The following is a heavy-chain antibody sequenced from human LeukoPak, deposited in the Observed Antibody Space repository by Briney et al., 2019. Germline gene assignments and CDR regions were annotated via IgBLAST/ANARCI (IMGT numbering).Heavy chain of an antibody. CDR2: IYYSGST. CDR1: GGSISSYY. CDR3: AFESRYYGMDV. V-gene: IGHV4-59*01. Sequence: SETLSLTCTVSGGSISSYYWSWIRQPPGKGLEWIGYIYYSGSTNYNPSLESRVTISVDTSKNQFSLKLSSVTAADTAVYYCAFESRYYGMDVWGQGTTVTVSS. J-gene: IGHJ6*02.